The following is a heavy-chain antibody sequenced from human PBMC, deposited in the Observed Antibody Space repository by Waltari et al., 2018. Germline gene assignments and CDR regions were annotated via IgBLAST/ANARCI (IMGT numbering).Heavy chain of an antibody. CDR2: INYSGST. CDR1: GGSLSGYY. V-gene: IGHV4-34*01. Sequence: QVRLQQWGAGLLKPSETLSLTCAVYGGSLSGYYWSWIRQSPGKGLEWIAEINYSGSTNDNASLKRRHTMAVGTAKNQFALRLTSVTAADTAVYDCAGNEGRSIGVAGTFRAFDIWGQGTMVTVSS. D-gene: IGHD6-19*01. J-gene: IGHJ3*02. CDR3: AGNEGRSIGVAGTFRAFDI.